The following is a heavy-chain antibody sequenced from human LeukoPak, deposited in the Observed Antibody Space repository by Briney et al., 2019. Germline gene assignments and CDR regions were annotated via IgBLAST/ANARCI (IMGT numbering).Heavy chain of an antibody. CDR3: ARSDYGDYVFDY. CDR2: IYTSGTT. J-gene: IGHJ4*02. D-gene: IGHD4-17*01. CDR1: GVSISSRSFQ. Sequence: PSQTLSLTCTVSGVSISSRSFQWSWIRQPAGKGLEWIGRIYTSGTTNYNPSLKSRVSISVDTSKNRISLKLSSVTAADTAVYYCARSDYGDYVFDYWGQGTLVTVSS. V-gene: IGHV4-61*02.